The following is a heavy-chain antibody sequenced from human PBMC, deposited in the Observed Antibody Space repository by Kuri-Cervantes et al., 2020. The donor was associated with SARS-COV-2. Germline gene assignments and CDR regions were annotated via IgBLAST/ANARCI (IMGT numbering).Heavy chain of an antibody. CDR2: INHSGST. CDR1: GGSFSGYY. J-gene: IGHJ5*02. D-gene: IGHD3-22*01. CDR3: ARHELAITMIVVVPRSWFDP. Sequence: GSLRLSCAVYGGSFSGYYWSWIRQPPGKGLEWIGEINHSGSTNYNPSLKSRVTMSVDTSKNQFSLKLSSVTAADTAVYYCARHELAITMIVVVPRSWFDPWGQGTLVTVSS. V-gene: IGHV4-34*01.